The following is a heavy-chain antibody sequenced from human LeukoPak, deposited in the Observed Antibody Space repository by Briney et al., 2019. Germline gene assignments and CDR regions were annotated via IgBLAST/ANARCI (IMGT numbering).Heavy chain of an antibody. Sequence: GGSLRLSCAASGFTFSNYWMSWVRQAPGKGLEWVANIKQDGSEKYYVDSVKGRFTISRDNAKNSLYLQMDSLRAEDTAVYYCARWTVGSGTYYIDYWGQGTLVTVSS. CDR3: ARWTVGSGTYYIDY. D-gene: IGHD3-10*01. J-gene: IGHJ4*02. V-gene: IGHV3-7*01. CDR2: IKQDGSEK. CDR1: GFTFSNYW.